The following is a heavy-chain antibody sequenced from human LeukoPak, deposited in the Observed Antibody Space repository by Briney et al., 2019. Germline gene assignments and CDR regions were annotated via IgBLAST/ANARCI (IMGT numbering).Heavy chain of an antibody. CDR3: ASPPRRDSSGYYDAFDI. J-gene: IGHJ3*02. D-gene: IGHD3-22*01. CDR2: IDPSDSYT. V-gene: IGHV5-10-1*01. CDR1: GYIFTSYW. Sequence: GESLKISCQGSGYIFTSYWISWVRQMPGKGLEWMGRIDPSDSYTNYSPSFQGHVTISADKSISTAYLQWSSLKASDTAMYYCASPPRRDSSGYYDAFDIWGQGTMVTVSS.